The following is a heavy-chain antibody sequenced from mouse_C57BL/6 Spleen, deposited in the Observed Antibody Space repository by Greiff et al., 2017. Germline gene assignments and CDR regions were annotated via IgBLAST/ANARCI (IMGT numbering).Heavy chain of an antibody. CDR3: ARITTVENYAMDY. V-gene: IGHV1-69*01. CDR1: GYTFTSYW. CDR2: IDPSDSYP. J-gene: IGHJ4*01. D-gene: IGHD1-1*01. Sequence: QVQLQQPGAELVMPGASVKLSCKASGYTFTSYWMHWVKQRPGQGLEWIGEIDPSDSYPNYNQKFKGKSTLTVDKSSSTAYMQLSSLTSEDSAVYYCARITTVENYAMDYWGQGTSVTVSS.